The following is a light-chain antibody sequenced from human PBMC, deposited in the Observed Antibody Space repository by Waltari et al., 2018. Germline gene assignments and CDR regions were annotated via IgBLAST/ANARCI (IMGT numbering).Light chain of an antibody. CDR2: AAS. CDR3: LQHNSYPWT. Sequence: DIQMTQSPSSLSASVGDTVTITCRASQGISSYLNWLQQKPGKAPKLLIYAASSLESGVPSRFSGSGSGTEFTLTISSLQPEDFAAYYCLQHNSYPWTFGQGTKVEIK. J-gene: IGKJ1*01. CDR1: QGISSY. V-gene: IGKV1-17*01.